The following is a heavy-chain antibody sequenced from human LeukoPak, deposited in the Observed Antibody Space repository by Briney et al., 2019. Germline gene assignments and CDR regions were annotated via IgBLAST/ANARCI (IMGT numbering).Heavy chain of an antibody. J-gene: IGHJ6*03. CDR1: GGSISSHY. V-gene: IGHV4-4*08. D-gene: IGHD2-15*01. CDR3: AKVASETYSYYYMDV. Sequence: ASETLSLTCTVSGGSISSHYWSWIRQPPGKGLEWIGYIYTSGSTNYNPPLKSRVTISVDTSKNQFSLKLSSVTAADTAVYYCAKVASETYSYYYMDVWGKGTTVTISS. CDR2: IYTSGST.